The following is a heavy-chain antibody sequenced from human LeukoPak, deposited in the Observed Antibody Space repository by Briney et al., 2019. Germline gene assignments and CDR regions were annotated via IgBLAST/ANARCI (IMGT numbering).Heavy chain of an antibody. J-gene: IGHJ4*02. CDR3: TRDTPGIAASVSGG. Sequence: PGGSLRLSCTASGFSVSHNYMNWVRQAPGKGLEWVALIYSGGNTHYADCVKGRFTISRDNSKNTLYLQMSSLRVEDTAVYYCTRDTPGIAASVSGGWGQGTLVTVSS. D-gene: IGHD6-13*01. V-gene: IGHV3-53*01. CDR2: IYSGGNT. CDR1: GFSVSHNY.